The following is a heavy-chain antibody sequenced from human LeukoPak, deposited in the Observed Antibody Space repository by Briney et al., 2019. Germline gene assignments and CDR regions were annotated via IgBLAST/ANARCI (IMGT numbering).Heavy chain of an antibody. CDR1: GYTFIGYY. D-gene: IGHD6-13*01. CDR3: ARPFRTAGGIAGFDY. J-gene: IGHJ4*02. Sequence: GASVKVSCKASGYTFIGYYMHWVRQAPGQGLEWMGWINPNSGATNCAQKFQGRVTLTGDTSTSTAYMEVRRLRSDDTGVYYCARPFRTAGGIAGFDYWGQGTLVTVSS. CDR2: INPNSGAT. V-gene: IGHV1-2*02.